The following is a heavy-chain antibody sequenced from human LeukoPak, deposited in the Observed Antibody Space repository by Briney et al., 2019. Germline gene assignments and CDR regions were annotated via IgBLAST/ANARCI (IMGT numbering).Heavy chain of an antibody. D-gene: IGHD3-10*01. Sequence: GGSLRLSCAASGLTFSSYWMAWVRQAPGKGLEWVANIMQDGSEGYYVDSVKGRLTISRDNAKNSLYLQMNSLRAEDTAVYYCAKFGYRDAFDIWGQGTMVTVSS. CDR3: AKFGYRDAFDI. CDR1: GLTFSSYW. V-gene: IGHV3-7*01. J-gene: IGHJ3*02. CDR2: IMQDGSEG.